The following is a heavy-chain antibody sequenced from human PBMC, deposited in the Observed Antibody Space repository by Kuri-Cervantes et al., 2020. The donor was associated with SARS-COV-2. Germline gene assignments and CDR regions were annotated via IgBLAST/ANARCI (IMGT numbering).Heavy chain of an antibody. CDR3: ARGLWGIQYYFDY. V-gene: IGHV3-21*01. D-gene: IGHD7-27*01. Sequence: GGSLRLSCAASGFTFSSYSMSWVRQAPGKGLEWVSSISSSSSNIYYADSVKGRFTISRDDAKNSLCLRMNSLRAEDTAVYYCARGLWGIQYYFDYWGQGTLVTVSS. CDR1: GFTFSSYS. J-gene: IGHJ4*02. CDR2: ISSSSSNI.